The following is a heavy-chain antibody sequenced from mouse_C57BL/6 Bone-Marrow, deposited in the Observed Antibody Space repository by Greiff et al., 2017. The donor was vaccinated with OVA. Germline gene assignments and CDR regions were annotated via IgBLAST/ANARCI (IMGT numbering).Heavy chain of an antibody. CDR1: GFTFSDYG. CDR2: ISSGSSTI. V-gene: IGHV5-17*01. Sequence: EVQRVESGGGLVKPGGSLTLSCAASGFTFSDYGMHWVRQAPEKGLEWVAYISSGSSTIYYADTVKGRFTISRDNAKNTLFLQMTSLRSEDTAMYYCARGYDYRAMDYWGQGTSVTVSS. CDR3: ARGYDYRAMDY. J-gene: IGHJ4*01. D-gene: IGHD2-4*01.